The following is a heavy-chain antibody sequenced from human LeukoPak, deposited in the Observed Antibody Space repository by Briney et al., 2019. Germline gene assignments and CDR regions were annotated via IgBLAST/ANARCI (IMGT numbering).Heavy chain of an antibody. CDR1: GYTLTELS. V-gene: IGHV1-24*01. Sequence: AASVKVSCKVSGYTLTELSMHWVRQAPGKGLEWMGGFDPEDGETIYAQKFQGRVTMTTDTSTSTAYMELRSPRSDDTAVYYCARDIRGFKDYDSSGPSDDAFDIWGQGTMVTVSS. D-gene: IGHD3-22*01. CDR3: ARDIRGFKDYDSSGPSDDAFDI. J-gene: IGHJ3*02. CDR2: FDPEDGET.